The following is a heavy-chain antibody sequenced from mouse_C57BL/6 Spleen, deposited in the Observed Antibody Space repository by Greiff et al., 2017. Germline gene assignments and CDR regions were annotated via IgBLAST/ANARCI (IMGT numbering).Heavy chain of an antibody. Sequence: QVQLQQPGAELVMPGASVKLSCKASGYTFTSYWMHWVKQRPGQGLEWIGEIDPSDSYTNYNQKFKGKSTLTVDKYSSTAYMQLSSLTSEDSAVYYCAREGQLRSYYYAMDYWGQGTSVTVSS. D-gene: IGHD1-1*01. CDR3: AREGQLRSYYYAMDY. CDR1: GYTFTSYW. CDR2: IDPSDSYT. V-gene: IGHV1-69*01. J-gene: IGHJ4*01.